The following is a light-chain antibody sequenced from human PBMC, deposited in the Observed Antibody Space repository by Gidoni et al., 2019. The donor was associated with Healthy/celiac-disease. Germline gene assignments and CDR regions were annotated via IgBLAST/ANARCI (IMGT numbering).Light chain of an antibody. CDR3: SSYTSSSTRV. J-gene: IGLJ3*02. CDR2: EVS. CDR1: SSDVGGYNY. Sequence: SALTQPASVSGSPGQSITISCTGTSSDVGGYNYVSCYQQHPGKAPKLMIYEVSNRPSGVSNRFSGSKSGNTASLTISGLQAEDEADYYCSSYTSSSTRVFGGGTKLTVL. V-gene: IGLV2-14*01.